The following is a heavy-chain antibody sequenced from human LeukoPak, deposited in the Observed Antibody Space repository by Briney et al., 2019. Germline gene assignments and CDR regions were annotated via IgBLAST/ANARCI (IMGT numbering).Heavy chain of an antibody. CDR2: ITSSSSYI. D-gene: IGHD6-19*01. J-gene: IGHJ3*02. V-gene: IGHV3-21*04. CDR3: ARGYSSGLMGAFDI. CDR1: GFTFSSYT. Sequence: GGSLRLSCAASGFTFSSYTMNWVRQAPGKGLEWVSSITSSSSYIYYADSVMGRFTISRDNSKNTLYLQMNSLRAEDTAVYYCARGYSSGLMGAFDIWGQGTMVTVSS.